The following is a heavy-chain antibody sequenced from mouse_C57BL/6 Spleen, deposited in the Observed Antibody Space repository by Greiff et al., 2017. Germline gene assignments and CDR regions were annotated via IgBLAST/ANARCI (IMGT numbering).Heavy chain of an antibody. CDR3: ARSEDSGPYFDY. CDR1: GYTFTSYW. V-gene: IGHV1-52*01. D-gene: IGHD3-2*02. Sequence: VQLQQPGAELVRPGSSVKLSCKASGYTFTSYWMHWVKQRPIQGLEWIGNIDPSDSETHYNQKFKDKATLTVDKSSSTAYMQLSSLTSEDSAVYYCARSEDSGPYFDYGGQGTTLTVSS. CDR2: IDPSDSET. J-gene: IGHJ2*01.